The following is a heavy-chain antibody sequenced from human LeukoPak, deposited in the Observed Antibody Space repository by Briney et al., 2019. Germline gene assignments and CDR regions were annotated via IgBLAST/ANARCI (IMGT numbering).Heavy chain of an antibody. Sequence: SETLSLTCAVSGYSISNGYYWGWIRQPPGKGLEWIGSIYHSGSTYYNPSLKSRVTISVDTSKNQFSLELSSVTAADTAVYYCARHVGILVVPAATFDYWGQGTLVTVSS. CDR1: GYSISNGYY. CDR3: ARHVGILVVPAATFDY. V-gene: IGHV4-38-2*01. J-gene: IGHJ4*02. D-gene: IGHD2-2*01. CDR2: IYHSGST.